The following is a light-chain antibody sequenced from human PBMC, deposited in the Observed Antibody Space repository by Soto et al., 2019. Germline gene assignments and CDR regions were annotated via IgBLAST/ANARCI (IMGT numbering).Light chain of an antibody. CDR1: QSVSSN. CDR3: QQYNNWPQT. CDR2: GAS. Sequence: EIVMTQSPATLSVSPGERATLSCRASQSVSSNLAWYQQKPGHAPRLLIYGASTRATGIPARFSGSGSGTEFNLTISSLQSEDFAVYYCQQYNNWPQTFGKGTKVEIK. V-gene: IGKV3-15*01. J-gene: IGKJ1*01.